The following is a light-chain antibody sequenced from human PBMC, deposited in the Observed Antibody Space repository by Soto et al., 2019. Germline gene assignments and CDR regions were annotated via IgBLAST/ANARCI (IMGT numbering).Light chain of an antibody. CDR1: QSVSSSY. CDR3: QHYNHWLWT. Sequence: EIVLTQSPGTLSLSPGERATLSCRASQSVSSSYLAWYQQKPGQAPRLLIYGASTRATGIPARFSGSGSGTEFTLTISNLQSEDFAVYYCQHYNHWLWTFGQGTKVDIK. CDR2: GAS. J-gene: IGKJ1*01. V-gene: IGKV3-15*01.